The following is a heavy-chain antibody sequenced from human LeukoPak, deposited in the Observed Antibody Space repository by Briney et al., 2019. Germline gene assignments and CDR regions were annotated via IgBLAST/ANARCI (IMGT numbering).Heavy chain of an antibody. CDR1: GGSISSGGYY. J-gene: IGHJ5*02. Sequence: PSQTLSLTCTVSGGSISSGGYYWSWIRQHPGKGLEWIGYIYYSGSTYYNPSLKSRVTISVGTSKNQFSLKLSSVTAADTAVYYCAREVVVAAKQFDPWGQGTLVTVSS. D-gene: IGHD2-15*01. CDR3: AREVVVAAKQFDP. CDR2: IYYSGST. V-gene: IGHV4-31*03.